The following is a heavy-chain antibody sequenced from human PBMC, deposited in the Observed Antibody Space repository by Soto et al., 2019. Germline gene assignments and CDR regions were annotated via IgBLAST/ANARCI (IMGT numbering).Heavy chain of an antibody. V-gene: IGHV3-74*01. CDR2: IDSDGSST. CDR1: GFTFTTYW. J-gene: IGHJ3*02. CDR3: ARGAIMGLVCDSFDI. D-gene: IGHD3-16*01. Sequence: EVQLVKSGGGSVQPGGSLRLSCTASGFTFTTYWIHWVRQAPGKGLVWVSRIDSDGSSTIYADSVKGRFTISRANAKNAVYLLINSRREDKTAVYYCARGAIMGLVCDSFDIWGEGTMVSVSS.